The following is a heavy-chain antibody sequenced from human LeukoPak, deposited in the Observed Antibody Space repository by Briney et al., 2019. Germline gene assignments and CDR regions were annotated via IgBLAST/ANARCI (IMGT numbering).Heavy chain of an antibody. J-gene: IGHJ4*02. V-gene: IGHV3-66*04. CDR1: GFTVSSNY. CDR3: AWHYFDY. Sequence: PGGSLRLSCAASGFTVSSNYMSWVRQAPGKGLEWVSVIYSCGSTYYADSVKGRFTISRDNSKNTLYLQMNSLKTEDTAVYYCAWHYFDYWGQGTLVTVSS. CDR2: IYSCGST.